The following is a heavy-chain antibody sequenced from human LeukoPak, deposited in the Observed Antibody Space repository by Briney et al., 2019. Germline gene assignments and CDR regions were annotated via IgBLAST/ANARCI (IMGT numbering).Heavy chain of an antibody. CDR1: GFTFSSYE. CDR2: ISSSGSTI. CDR3: AKDFYDSGGNYNGMDV. V-gene: IGHV3-48*03. D-gene: IGHD3-22*01. J-gene: IGHJ6*02. Sequence: GGSLRLSCAASGFTFSSYEMNWVRQAPGKGLEWVSYISSSGSTIYYADSVKGRFTISRDNAKNSLYLQMNSLRAEDTAVYYCAKDFYDSGGNYNGMDVWGQGTTVTVSS.